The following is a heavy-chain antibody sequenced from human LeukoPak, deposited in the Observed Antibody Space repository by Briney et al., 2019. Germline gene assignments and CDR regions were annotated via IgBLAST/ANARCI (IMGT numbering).Heavy chain of an antibody. Sequence: NAGGSLRLSCAASGFTFSSYGMHWVRQAPGKGLEWVSSISTSSSYIYYADSVKGRFTISRDNAKNSLYLQMNSLRAEDTAVYYCATYYYYDSSQYYFDYWGQGTLVTVSS. CDR3: ATYYYYDSSQYYFDY. CDR2: ISTSSSYI. CDR1: GFTFSSYG. V-gene: IGHV3-21*01. D-gene: IGHD3-22*01. J-gene: IGHJ4*02.